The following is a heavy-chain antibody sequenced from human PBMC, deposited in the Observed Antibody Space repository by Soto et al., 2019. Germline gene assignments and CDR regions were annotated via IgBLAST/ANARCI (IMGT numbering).Heavy chain of an antibody. J-gene: IGHJ6*02. CDR2: INQSGNT. CDR3: ARPSYALNWDFHYGMQV. D-gene: IGHD2-2*01. CDR1: GGSFSGYY. V-gene: IGHV4-34*01. Sequence: SETLSLTCAVSGGSFSGYYWTWIRQIPGKRLEWIGEINQSGNTKYNPSLMSRVTMSVDTSRNQFSLKLRSVTAADTAVYYCARPSYALNWDFHYGMQVWGQGTSVTVSS.